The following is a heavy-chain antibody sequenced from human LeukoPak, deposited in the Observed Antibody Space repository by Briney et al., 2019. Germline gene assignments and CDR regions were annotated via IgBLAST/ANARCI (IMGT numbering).Heavy chain of an antibody. Sequence: SETLSLTCTVSGGSISSSSYYWGWIRQPPGKGLEWIGNIYYSGSTYYSPSLKSRVIISVDTSKNQFSLKLTSVTAADTAVYYCARDPGGFAYDYWGQGTLVTVSS. D-gene: IGHD3-10*01. J-gene: IGHJ4*02. CDR2: IYYSGST. CDR1: GGSISSSSYY. CDR3: ARDPGGFAYDY. V-gene: IGHV4-39*07.